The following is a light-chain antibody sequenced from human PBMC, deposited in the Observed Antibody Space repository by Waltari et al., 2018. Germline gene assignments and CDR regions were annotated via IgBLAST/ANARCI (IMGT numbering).Light chain of an antibody. J-gene: IGLJ2*01. CDR1: SSNTGAGYA. CDR2: GHS. V-gene: IGLV1-40*01. CDR3: QSYDSSLSGSV. Sequence: QSVLTQPPSVSGAPGQRVTISCTGSSSNTGAGYAVHLYQQLPGTAPKLLLYGHSNRPPGLPARFSGSKSGTSASLAITGLQAEDEADYYCQSYDSSLSGSVFGGGTKLTVL.